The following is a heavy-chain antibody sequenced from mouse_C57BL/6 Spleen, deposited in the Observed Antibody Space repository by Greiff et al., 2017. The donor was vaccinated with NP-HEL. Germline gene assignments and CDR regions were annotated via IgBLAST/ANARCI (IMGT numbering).Heavy chain of an antibody. CDR3: ARDSIYDGYYVAWFAY. CDR2: ISYDGSN. J-gene: IGHJ3*01. Sequence: EVQLQESGPGLVKPSQSLSLTCSVTGYSITSGYYWNWIRQFPGNKLEWMGYISYDGSNNYNPSLKNRISITRDTSKNQFFLKLNSVTTEDTATYYCARDSIYDGYYVAWFAYWGQGTLVTVSA. V-gene: IGHV3-6*01. D-gene: IGHD2-3*01. CDR1: GYSITSGYY.